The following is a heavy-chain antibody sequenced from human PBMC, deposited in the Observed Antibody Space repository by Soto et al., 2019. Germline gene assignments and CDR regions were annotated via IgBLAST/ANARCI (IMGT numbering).Heavy chain of an antibody. CDR3: GKVGGVSSDGSEKFGGVFEF. D-gene: IGHD3-16*01. J-gene: IGHJ3*01. CDR1: GFSFSNFA. CDR2: ISGSGGTT. V-gene: IGHV3-23*01. Sequence: HPGGSLRLSCAASGFSFSNFAMTWVRQAPGKGLEWVSSISGSGGTTYYADSVKGRFTISRDNSKNTLYLQMNSLRVEDTAVYYIGKVGGVSSDGSEKFGGVFEFGGQGKMVPVSS.